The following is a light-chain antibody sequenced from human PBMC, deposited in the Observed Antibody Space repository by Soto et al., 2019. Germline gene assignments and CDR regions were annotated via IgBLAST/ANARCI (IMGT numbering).Light chain of an antibody. V-gene: IGLV2-23*03. J-gene: IGLJ1*01. CDR1: SRDVGSYNL. CDR3: CSYAGSSTFEV. CDR2: EGS. Sequence: QPALTQPASVSGSPGQSITISCTVTSRDVGSYNLVSWYQKHPGKAPKLMIYEGSKRPSGVSNRFSGSKSGNTASLTIFGLQAEDEADYYCCSYAGSSTFEVFGTGTKVTVL.